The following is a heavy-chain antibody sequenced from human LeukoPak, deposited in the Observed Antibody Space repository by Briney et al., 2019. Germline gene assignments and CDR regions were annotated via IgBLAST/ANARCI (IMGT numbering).Heavy chain of an antibody. J-gene: IGHJ6*04. CDR3: ARKTPQDTYCSSTSCYYYYYYGMDV. V-gene: IGHV4-4*02. D-gene: IGHD2-2*01. CDR1: GGSISSSNW. Sequence: SGTLSLTCAVSGGSISSSNWWSWVRQPPGKGLEWIGEIYHSGSTNYNPPLKSRVTISVDKSKNQFSLKLSSVTAADTAVYYCARKTPQDTYCSSTSCYYYYYYGMDVWGKGTTVTVSS. CDR2: IYHSGST.